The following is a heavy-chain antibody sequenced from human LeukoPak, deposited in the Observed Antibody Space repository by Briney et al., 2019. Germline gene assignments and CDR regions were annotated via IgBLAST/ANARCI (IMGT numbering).Heavy chain of an antibody. Sequence: GGSLRLSCAASGFSFTNYGMSWVRQAPGKGLEWVSAISGGGFTTYYADSVKGRFTISRDNSKNTLHLQMNSLGAEDTAVYYCAKGSSPFGYFDCWGQGTLVTVSS. CDR1: GFSFTNYG. J-gene: IGHJ4*02. V-gene: IGHV3-23*01. CDR3: AKGSSPFGYFDC. D-gene: IGHD6-13*01. CDR2: ISGGGFTT.